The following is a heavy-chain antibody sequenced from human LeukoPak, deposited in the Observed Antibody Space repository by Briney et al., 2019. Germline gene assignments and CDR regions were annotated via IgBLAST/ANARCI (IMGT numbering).Heavy chain of an antibody. V-gene: IGHV1-2*02. CDR2: INPNSGGT. CDR1: GYTFTGYY. J-gene: IGHJ5*02. Sequence: ASVKVSCKAAGYTFTGYYMHWVRQAPGRGLEWMGWINPNSGGTNYAQKFQGRVTMTRDTSISTAYMELSRLRSDDTAVYYCARVSYCSSTSCLVPWGQGTLVTVSS. CDR3: ARVSYCSSTSCLVP. D-gene: IGHD2-2*01.